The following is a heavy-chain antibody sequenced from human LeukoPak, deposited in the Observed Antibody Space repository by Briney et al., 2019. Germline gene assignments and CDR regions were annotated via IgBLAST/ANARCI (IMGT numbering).Heavy chain of an antibody. CDR3: ARGVDYCGGDCYVFDI. CDR2: IYYSGNT. CDR1: GFSMSDYY. V-gene: IGHV4-59*01. J-gene: IGHJ3*02. D-gene: IGHD2-21*02. Sequence: KPSETLSLTCTVSGFSMSDYYWNWIRLPPGKGLEWIGYIYYSGNTNYNPSLKSRVTISVDASRNQFSLKLNSVTAADTALYYCARGVDYCGGDCYVFDIWGQGTVVTVSS.